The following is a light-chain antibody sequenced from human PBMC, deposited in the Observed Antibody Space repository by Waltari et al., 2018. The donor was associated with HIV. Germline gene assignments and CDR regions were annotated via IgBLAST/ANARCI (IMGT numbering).Light chain of an antibody. CDR3: QQYDRSWVT. CDR2: GAS. J-gene: IGKJ4*01. CDR1: QTVDRNS. Sequence: EILLTPAPGTLSLAPGERATLSCRASQTVDRNSLSWYQKKPGQGPRLLVLGASRRATGIPDRFSGSGSGTDFTLTISRLEPEDFAVYYCQQYDRSWVTFGGGTKVEIK. V-gene: IGKV3-20*01.